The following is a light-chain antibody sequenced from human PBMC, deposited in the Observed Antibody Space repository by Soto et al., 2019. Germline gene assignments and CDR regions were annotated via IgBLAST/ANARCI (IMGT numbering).Light chain of an antibody. V-gene: IGKV3-11*01. J-gene: IGKJ5*01. CDR2: DAS. CDR3: QQRSNWPPET. Sequence: VLTQSPATLSLSPGERATLSCRASQSVSSYLAWYQQKPGQAPRLLIYDASNRATGIPARFSGSGSGTDFTLTISSLEPEDFAVYYCQQRSNWPPETFGQGTRLEIK. CDR1: QSVSSY.